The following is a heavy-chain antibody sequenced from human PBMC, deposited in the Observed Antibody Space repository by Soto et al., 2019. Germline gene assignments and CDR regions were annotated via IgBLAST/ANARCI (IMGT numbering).Heavy chain of an antibody. CDR3: ARGGSYDSSGYSAPDAFDI. CDR1: GGSISSYY. Sequence: SETLSLTCTVSGGSISSYYWSCIRQPPGKGLEWIGYLYYSGSTNYNPSLKSRVTISVDTSKNQFSLKLSSVTAADTAVYYCARGGSYDSSGYSAPDAFDIWGQGTMVTVSS. CDR2: LYYSGST. V-gene: IGHV4-59*01. D-gene: IGHD3-22*01. J-gene: IGHJ3*02.